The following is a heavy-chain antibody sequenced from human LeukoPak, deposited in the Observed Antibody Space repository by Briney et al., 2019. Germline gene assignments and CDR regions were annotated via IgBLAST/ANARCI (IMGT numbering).Heavy chain of an antibody. Sequence: SETLSLTCAVYGGSFSGYYWSWIRQPPGKGLEWIGEINHSGSTNYNPSLKSRVTISVDTSKNQFSLKLSSVTAADTAVYYCARIIAVAGLYYYYGMDVWGQGTTVTVSS. D-gene: IGHD6-19*01. J-gene: IGHJ6*02. CDR1: GGSFSGYY. CDR3: ARIIAVAGLYYYYGMDV. CDR2: INHSGST. V-gene: IGHV4-34*01.